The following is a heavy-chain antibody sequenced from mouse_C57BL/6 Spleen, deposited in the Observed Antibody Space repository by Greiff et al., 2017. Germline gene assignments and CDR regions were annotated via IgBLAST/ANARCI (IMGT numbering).Heavy chain of an antibody. Sequence: QVQLQQPGAELVKPGASVKLSCKASGYTFTSYWMHWVKQRPGRGLEWIGRIYPNSGGTKYNEKFKSKATLTVDKPSSTAYMQLSSLTSEDSAVYYWARYYYGSSYWYFDVWGTGTTVTVSS. CDR2: IYPNSGGT. D-gene: IGHD1-1*01. CDR1: GYTFTSYW. CDR3: ARYYYGSSYWYFDV. V-gene: IGHV1-72*01. J-gene: IGHJ1*03.